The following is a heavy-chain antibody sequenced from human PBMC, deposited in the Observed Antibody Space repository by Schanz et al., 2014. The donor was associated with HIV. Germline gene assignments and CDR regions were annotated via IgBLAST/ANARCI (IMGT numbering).Heavy chain of an antibody. CDR1: GFTFSTYA. Sequence: EVQLLESGGGLVQPGGSLRLSCAASGFTFSTYAMNWVRQAPGKGLEWVSGITGSGSHIYYADSVKGRFTIFRDNSKNTLYLQMNSLRADDTAVYYCARETAEYSRTPVSWFDPWGQGTLVTVSS. CDR2: ITGSGSHI. D-gene: IGHD6-13*01. CDR3: ARETAEYSRTPVSWFDP. V-gene: IGHV3-23*01. J-gene: IGHJ5*02.